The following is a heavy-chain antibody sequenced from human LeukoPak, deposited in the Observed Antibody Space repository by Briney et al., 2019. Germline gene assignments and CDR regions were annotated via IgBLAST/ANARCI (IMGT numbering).Heavy chain of an antibody. CDR3: ARILEYCSTTSCPRASDI. Sequence: PSETLSLTCTVSGGSISTYYWSWIRQPAGKGLEWIGRIYTSGSTNYNPSLKSRVTMSVDASKNQFSLRMSSVTAADTAVYYCARILEYCSTTSCPRASDIWGQGTMVTVSS. CDR2: IYTSGST. J-gene: IGHJ3*02. D-gene: IGHD2-2*01. CDR1: GGSISTYY. V-gene: IGHV4-4*07.